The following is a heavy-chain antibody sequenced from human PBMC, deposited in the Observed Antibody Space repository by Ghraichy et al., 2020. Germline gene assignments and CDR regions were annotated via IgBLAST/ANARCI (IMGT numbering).Heavy chain of an antibody. Sequence: SVKVSCKASGGTFSSYAISWVRQAPGQGLEWMGGIIPIFGTANYAQKFQGRVTITADKSTSTAYMELSSLRSEDTAVYYCARDFGSGWYYFDYWGQGTLVTVSS. D-gene: IGHD6-19*01. CDR1: GGTFSSYA. CDR2: IIPIFGTA. J-gene: IGHJ4*02. CDR3: ARDFGSGWYYFDY. V-gene: IGHV1-69*06.